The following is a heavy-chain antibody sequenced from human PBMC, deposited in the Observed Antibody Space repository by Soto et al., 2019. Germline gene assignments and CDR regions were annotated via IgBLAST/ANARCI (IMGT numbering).Heavy chain of an antibody. D-gene: IGHD2-2*01. Sequence: EVQLVESGGGLVQPGGSLRLSCAASGITVGSNYMSWVRQAPGKGLEWVSVIYSGDDTYYADSAKGRCIISTDNSKNTLLLKMNSLGAEDSAGYYCARVRGGGYCSSTSCYGVYRAVLGNGTTVTVSS. CDR1: GITVGSNY. CDR2: IYSGDDT. V-gene: IGHV3-66*01. J-gene: IGHJ6*03. CDR3: ARVRGGGYCSSTSCYGVYRAV.